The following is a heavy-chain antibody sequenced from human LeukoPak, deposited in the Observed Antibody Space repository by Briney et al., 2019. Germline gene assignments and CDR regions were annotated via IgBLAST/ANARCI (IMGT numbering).Heavy chain of an antibody. V-gene: IGHV4-59*01. D-gene: IGHD2-15*01. CDR1: GGSISSYY. Sequence: SETLSLTCTVSGGSISSYYWSWIRQPPGKGLEWIGYIYYSGSTNYNPSLKSRVTISVDTSKNQFSLKLSSVTAADTAVYYCAREPPPWYCSGGSCYWGVLDYWGQGTLVTVSS. J-gene: IGHJ4*02. CDR2: IYYSGST. CDR3: AREPPPWYCSGGSCYWGVLDY.